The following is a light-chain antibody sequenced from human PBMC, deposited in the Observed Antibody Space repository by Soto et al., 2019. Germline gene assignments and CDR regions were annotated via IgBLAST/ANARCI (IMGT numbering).Light chain of an antibody. CDR2: GAS. CDR1: QSVSSSY. Sequence: IVLTQSPGTLSLSPGERATLSCRASQSVSSSYLAWYQQKPGQAPRLLIYGASGRATSIPDRFSGSGSGTDFTLTISRLEAEDFAVYYCQQYGSSPPVTFGQGTRLEIK. J-gene: IGKJ5*01. CDR3: QQYGSSPPVT. V-gene: IGKV3-20*01.